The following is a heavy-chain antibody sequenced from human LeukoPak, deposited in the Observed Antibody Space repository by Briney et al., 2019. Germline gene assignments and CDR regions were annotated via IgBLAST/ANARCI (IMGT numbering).Heavy chain of an antibody. J-gene: IGHJ4*02. D-gene: IGHD2-21*01. CDR3: VKGGWCDD. CDR1: GFTFSSSW. V-gene: IGHV3-7*01. CDR2: INPDGSVE. Sequence: GGSLRLSCVASGFTFSSSWMTWVRQAPGKGLEWVANINPDGSVEHYVDSAKGRFDVSRKNAKNSLYLQMNGLTGEDTAVYYCVKGGWCDDWGQGALVTVSS.